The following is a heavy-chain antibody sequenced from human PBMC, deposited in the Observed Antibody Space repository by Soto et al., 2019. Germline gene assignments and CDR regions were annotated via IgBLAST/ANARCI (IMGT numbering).Heavy chain of an antibody. D-gene: IGHD6-19*01. V-gene: IGHV1-18*01. Sequence: QVQLVQSGAEVKKPGASVKVSCKASGYTFTSYGISWVRQAPGQGLEGMGWISAYNGNTNYAQKLQGRVTMTTDTSTSTAYMELRSLRSDDTAVYYCASTKGVAGATGQFDYWGQGTLVTVSS. CDR3: ASTKGVAGATGQFDY. CDR1: GYTFTSYG. J-gene: IGHJ4*02. CDR2: ISAYNGNT.